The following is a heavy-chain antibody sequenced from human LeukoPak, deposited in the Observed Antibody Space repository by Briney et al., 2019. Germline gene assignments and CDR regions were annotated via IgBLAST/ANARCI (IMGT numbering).Heavy chain of an antibody. CDR2: IYYSGST. CDR3: ARLGLWVDFDY. J-gene: IGHJ4*02. V-gene: IGHV4-59*08. CDR1: GGSISPYY. Sequence: SETLSLTCTVSGGSISPYYWSWIRQPPGKGLEWIGYIYYSGSTNYNPSLKSRVTISVDTSKNQSSLKLSSVTAADTAVYYCARLGLWVDFDYWGQGTLVTVSS. D-gene: IGHD5-18*01.